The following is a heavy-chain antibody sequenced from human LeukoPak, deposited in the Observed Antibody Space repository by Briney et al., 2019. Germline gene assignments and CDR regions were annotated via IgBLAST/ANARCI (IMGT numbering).Heavy chain of an antibody. V-gene: IGHV3-23*01. CDR2: VSSSGGST. Sequence: GGSLRLSCAASGFTFSSYGMSWVRQAPGKGLDWVSGVSSSGGSTYYADSVKGRFTISRDNSKNTLYLQMNSLRAEDTAVYYCAKGSALWGYYLDNWGQGTLVTVSS. CDR1: GFTFSSYG. D-gene: IGHD7-27*01. CDR3: AKGSALWGYYLDN. J-gene: IGHJ4*02.